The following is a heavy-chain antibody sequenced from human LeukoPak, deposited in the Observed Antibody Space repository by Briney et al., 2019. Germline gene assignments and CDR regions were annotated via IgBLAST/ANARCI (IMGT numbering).Heavy chain of an antibody. V-gene: IGHV3-23*01. CDR2: ISGSGGST. D-gene: IGHD6-13*01. CDR3: AKVLGSSSWFHAYNWFDP. CDR1: GFTFSSYT. Sequence: GGSLRLSCAASGFTFSSYTMSWARQAPGKGLEWVSAISGSGGSTYYADSVKGRFTISRDNSKNTLYLQMNSLRAEDTAVYYCAKVLGSSSWFHAYNWFDPWGQGTLVTVSS. J-gene: IGHJ5*02.